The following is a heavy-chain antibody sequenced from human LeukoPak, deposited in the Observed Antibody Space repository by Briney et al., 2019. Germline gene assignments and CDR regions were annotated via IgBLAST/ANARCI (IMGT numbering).Heavy chain of an antibody. CDR3: ARDSRNFDY. CDR2: IYHSGTT. CDR1: GGSISSGGYY. D-gene: IGHD2-2*01. Sequence: SQTLSLTCTVSGGSISSGGYYWSWIRQPPGKGLEWIGYIYHSGTTYYNPSLKSRVTISVDRSKNQFSLKLSSVTTADTAVYYCARDSRNFDYWGQGTLVTVSS. J-gene: IGHJ4*02. V-gene: IGHV4-30-2*01.